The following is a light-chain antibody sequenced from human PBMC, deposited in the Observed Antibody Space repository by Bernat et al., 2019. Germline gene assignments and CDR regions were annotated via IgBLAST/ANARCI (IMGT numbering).Light chain of an antibody. J-gene: IGKJ5*01. Sequence: EIVLTQSPATLSLSPGERATLSCRASQSVSFHLAWYQQKPGQAPRPLIYGASTRAPGIPDRFSGSGSGTDFTLTISRLEPEDFAVYYCQQYGNSPITFGQGTRLEV. CDR2: GAS. V-gene: IGKV3-20*01. CDR1: QSVSFH. CDR3: QQYGNSPIT.